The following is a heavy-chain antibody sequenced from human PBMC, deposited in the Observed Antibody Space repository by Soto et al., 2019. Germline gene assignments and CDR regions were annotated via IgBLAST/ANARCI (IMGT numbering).Heavy chain of an antibody. V-gene: IGHV3-11*06. CDR2: ISSRSSEI. Sequence: GVSLRLSCVVSGFTFSDHYMNWVRQAPGKGLQWVAYISSRSSEINYADPVKGRFTISRDNAKNSVFLHMTSLTAEDKGVYFCARGDGAVGAAIDIWGQGTLVTVSS. J-gene: IGHJ4*02. D-gene: IGHD2-15*01. CDR3: ARGDGAVGAAIDI. CDR1: GFTFSDHY.